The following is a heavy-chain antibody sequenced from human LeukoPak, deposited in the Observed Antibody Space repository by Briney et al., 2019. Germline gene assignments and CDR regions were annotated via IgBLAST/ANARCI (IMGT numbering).Heavy chain of an antibody. V-gene: IGHV3-7*01. CDR3: ARGGAAAFNWFDP. D-gene: IGHD6-13*01. J-gene: IGHJ5*02. CDR1: GFTFSSYN. Sequence: PGGSLRLSCAASGFTFSSYNMNWVRQAPGKGLEWVANIKQDGSEKYYVDSVKGRFTISRDNAKNSLFLQMSSLRAEDTAVYYCARGGAAAFNWFDPWGQGTLVTVSS. CDR2: IKQDGSEK.